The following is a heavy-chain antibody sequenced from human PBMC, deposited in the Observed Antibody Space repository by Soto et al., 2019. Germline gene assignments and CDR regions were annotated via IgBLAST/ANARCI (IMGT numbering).Heavy chain of an antibody. D-gene: IGHD3-3*01. CDR1: VFTFSNYV. CDR3: TRDLDYLLYDW. J-gene: IGHJ4*02. V-gene: IGHV3-74*01. Sequence: GGSLRLSCASSVFTFSNYVMHWVRQAPGKGLVWVSRVSHDGSVTTYGDSVRGRFTISRDNSKNTLFLQMNSLRVEDTAVYYCTRDLDYLLYDWRGQGTLVPVYS. CDR2: VSHDGSVT.